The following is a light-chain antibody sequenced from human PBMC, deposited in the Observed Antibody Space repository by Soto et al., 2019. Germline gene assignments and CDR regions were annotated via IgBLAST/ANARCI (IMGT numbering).Light chain of an antibody. J-gene: IGLJ1*01. V-gene: IGLV1-44*01. CDR3: AAWDASLKGHV. Sequence: QSVLTQPPSASGTPGQRVTISCSGSSSNIGRNTVHWYQQLPGTAPNVLIYTNDKRPSGVPDRFSGSKSGTSASLAISGLQSEDEAAYYCAAWDASLKGHVFGTGTKVTVL. CDR1: SSNIGRNT. CDR2: TND.